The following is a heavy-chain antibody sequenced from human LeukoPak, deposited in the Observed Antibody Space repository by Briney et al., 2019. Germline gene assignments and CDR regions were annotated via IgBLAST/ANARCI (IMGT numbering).Heavy chain of an antibody. CDR2: IQYDGSNK. Sequence: PGGSLRLSCAASGFTFSNYDMHWVRQAPGKGLEWVAIIQYDGSNKYYADSVKGRSTISRDNSKNTLFLQMNSLRAEDTAVYYCAKDLSGIYYFEYCGQGPLVTVSS. V-gene: IGHV3-30*02. CDR1: GFTFSNYD. J-gene: IGHJ4*02. CDR3: AKDLSGIYYFEY. D-gene: IGHD1-26*01.